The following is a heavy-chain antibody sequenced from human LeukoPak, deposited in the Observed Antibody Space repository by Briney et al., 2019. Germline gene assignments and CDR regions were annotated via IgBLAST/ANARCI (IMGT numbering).Heavy chain of an antibody. Sequence: ASVKVSCKVSGYTLTELSMHWVRQAPGRGLEWMGGFDPEDGETIYAQKFQGRVTMTEDTSTDTAYMGLSSLRSEDTAVYYCATAVIAAAENWFDPWGQGTLVTVSS. V-gene: IGHV1-24*01. CDR2: FDPEDGET. CDR3: ATAVIAAAENWFDP. D-gene: IGHD6-13*01. J-gene: IGHJ5*02. CDR1: GYTLTELS.